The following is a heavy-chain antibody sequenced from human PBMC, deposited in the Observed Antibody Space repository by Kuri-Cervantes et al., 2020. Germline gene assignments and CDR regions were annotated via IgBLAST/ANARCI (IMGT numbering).Heavy chain of an antibody. J-gene: IGHJ4*02. Sequence: ASVKVSCKASGYTFTSYGISWVRQAPGQGLEWMGWISAYNGNTNYAQKLQGRVTMTTDTSTSTAYMELRSLRSDGTAVYYCARAHYDSSGYYYASFDYWGQGTLVTVSS. D-gene: IGHD3-22*01. CDR1: GYTFTSYG. V-gene: IGHV1-18*01. CDR2: ISAYNGNT. CDR3: ARAHYDSSGYYYASFDY.